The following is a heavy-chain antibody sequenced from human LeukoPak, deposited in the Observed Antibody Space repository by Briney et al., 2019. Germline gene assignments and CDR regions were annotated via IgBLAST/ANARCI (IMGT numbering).Heavy chain of an antibody. D-gene: IGHD3-9*01. CDR2: IYYSGST. CDR3: AREGIYIS. CDR1: CGSISSGGYY. J-gene: IGHJ4*02. Sequence: SQNPSLPFTVSCGSISSGGYYWSWIRPHPGKGLEWIGYIYYSGSTYYNPSLKSRVTISVDTSKNQFSLKLSSVTAADTAVYYCAREGIYISWGQGTLVTVSS. V-gene: IGHV4-31*03.